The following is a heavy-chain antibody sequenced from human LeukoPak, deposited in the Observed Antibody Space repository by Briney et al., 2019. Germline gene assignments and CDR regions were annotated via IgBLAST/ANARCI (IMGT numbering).Heavy chain of an antibody. J-gene: IGHJ6*02. V-gene: IGHV3-33*01. Sequence: GGSLRLSCAASGFTFSSYGMHWVRQAPGKGLERVAVIWYDGSNKYYADSVKGRFTISRDNSKNTLYLQMNSLRAEDTAVYYCARESPNDFWGGYVTHIYYYGMDVWGQGTTVTVSS. CDR1: GFTFSSYG. CDR3: ARESPNDFWGGYVTHIYYYGMDV. CDR2: IWYDGSNK. D-gene: IGHD3-3*01.